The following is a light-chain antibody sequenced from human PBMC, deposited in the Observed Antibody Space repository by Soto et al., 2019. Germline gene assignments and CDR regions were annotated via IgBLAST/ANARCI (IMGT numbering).Light chain of an antibody. V-gene: IGKV1-5*03. CDR2: KAS. Sequence: IRVTISPATLSGSVGDRVTITGRASQTISSWLAWYQQKTGKAPKILIYKASTLKSGVPSRFSGSGSGTEFTLTISSLQPDDFAPYYCPHSTSHSEAFGQGTKLDI. J-gene: IGKJ1*01. CDR1: QTISSW. CDR3: PHSTSHSEA.